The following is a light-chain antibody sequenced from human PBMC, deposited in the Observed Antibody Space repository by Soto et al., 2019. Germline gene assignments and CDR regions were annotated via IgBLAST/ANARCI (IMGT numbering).Light chain of an antibody. J-gene: IGKJ5*01. Sequence: DIQMTQSPSSLSASVGDRVTITCRASQVIRNDLGWYQRKPGKAPKRLIYAAYTLQSGVPPRFSGSGSGTEFTLTISSLQPEDFATYYCQQSYGTPITFGQGTRLEIK. CDR2: AAY. CDR1: QVIRND. CDR3: QQSYGTPIT. V-gene: IGKV1-39*01.